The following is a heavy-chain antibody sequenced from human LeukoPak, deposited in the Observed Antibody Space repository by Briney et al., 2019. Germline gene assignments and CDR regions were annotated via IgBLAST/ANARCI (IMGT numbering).Heavy chain of an antibody. CDR3: ARATVLYYYDSSGYYYLTQGDDY. CDR2: IYTSGST. CDR1: GGSISSYY. Sequence: SETLSLTCTVSGGSISSYYWSWIRQPAGKGLEWIGRIYTSGSTNYNPSLKSRVTMSVDTSKNQFSLKLSSVTAADTAVYYCARATVLYYYDSSGYYYLTQGDDYWGQGTLVTVSS. D-gene: IGHD3-22*01. J-gene: IGHJ4*02. V-gene: IGHV4-4*07.